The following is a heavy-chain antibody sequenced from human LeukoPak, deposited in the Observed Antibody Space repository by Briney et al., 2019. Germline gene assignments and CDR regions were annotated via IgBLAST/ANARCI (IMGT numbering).Heavy chain of an antibody. CDR1: GYTFTSYY. D-gene: IGHD5-12*01. CDR3: ARAAFIVATIRGSDLDY. J-gene: IGHJ4*02. CDR2: INPSGGST. Sequence: ASVKVSCKASGYTFTSYYMHWVRQAPGQGLEWMGIINPSGGSTSYAQKFQGRVTMTRDTSTSTVYMELSSLRSEDTAVYYCARAAFIVATIRGSDLDYWGQGTLVTVSS. V-gene: IGHV1-46*01.